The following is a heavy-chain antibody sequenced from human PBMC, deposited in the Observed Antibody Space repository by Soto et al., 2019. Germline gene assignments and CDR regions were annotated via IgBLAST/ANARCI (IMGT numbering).Heavy chain of an antibody. J-gene: IGHJ4*02. Sequence: QVQLVQSGGDVKKPGASVKVSCKTSGYTFTTYGISWVRQAPGQGLEWVGWISAYSGKTHYAQKFQGKVTMTTDTSTNTAYLELRSLRSDDTAVYYCARDPYLGDHQYWGQGTLVTVSS. CDR2: ISAYSGKT. CDR3: ARDPYLGDHQY. V-gene: IGHV1-18*01. CDR1: GYTFTTYG. D-gene: IGHD3-16*01.